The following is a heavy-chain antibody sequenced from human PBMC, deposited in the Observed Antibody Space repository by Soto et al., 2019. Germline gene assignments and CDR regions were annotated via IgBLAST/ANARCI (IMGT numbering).Heavy chain of an antibody. D-gene: IGHD6-6*01. J-gene: IGHJ6*02. CDR1: GGSISSGGYY. V-gene: IGHV4-31*03. CDR2: IYYSGST. Sequence: SETLSLTCTVSGGSISSGGYYWSWIRQHPGKGLEWIGYIYYSGSTYYNPSLKSRVTISVDTSKNQFSLKLSSVTAADTAVYYCARDRNDSSSWAYYYYGTDAWGQGTTVTVS. CDR3: ARDRNDSSSWAYYYYGTDA.